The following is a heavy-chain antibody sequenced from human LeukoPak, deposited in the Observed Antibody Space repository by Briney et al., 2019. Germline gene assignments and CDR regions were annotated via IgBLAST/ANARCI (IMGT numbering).Heavy chain of an antibody. CDR2: ISAGGGST. D-gene: IGHD2-2*01. J-gene: IGHJ4*02. CDR1: GFSFSSYA. V-gene: IGHV3-23*01. CDR3: AGGPAAIHYYFDY. Sequence: GGSLRLSCAASGFSFSSYAMSWVRQAPGKGLEWVSGISAGGGSTYYVDSVKGRFTISRDSSKNTLYLQMNSLRAEDTAVYYCAGGPAAIHYYFDYWGQGTLVTVSS.